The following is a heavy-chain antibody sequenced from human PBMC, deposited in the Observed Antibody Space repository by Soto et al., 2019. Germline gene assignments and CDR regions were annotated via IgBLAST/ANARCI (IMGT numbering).Heavy chain of an antibody. CDR2: INPNSGGT. D-gene: IGHD5-12*01. V-gene: IGHV1-2*02. CDR1: GYTFTGYY. J-gene: IGHJ6*02. CDR3: ARSGGATINYYYYGMYV. Sequence: ASVKVSCKASGYTFTGYYMHWVRQAPGQGLEWMGWINPNSGGTNYAQKFQGRVTMTRDTSISTAYMELSRLRSEDTAVYYCARSGGATINYYYYGMYVCGQGTTVTISS.